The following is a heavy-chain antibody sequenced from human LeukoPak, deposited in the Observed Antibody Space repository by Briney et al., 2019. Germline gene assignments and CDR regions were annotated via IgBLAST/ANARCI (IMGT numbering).Heavy chain of an antibody. J-gene: IGHJ4*02. CDR3: TTDSPGYSGYDPFY. V-gene: IGHV3-15*01. CDR2: IKSKTDGGTT. D-gene: IGHD5-12*01. Sequence: PGGSLRLSCAASGFTFSNAWMSWVRQAPGKGLEWVGRIKSKTDGGTTDYAAPVKGRFTISRDDSKNTLYLQMNSLKTEDTAVYYCTTDSPGYSGYDPFYWGQGTLVTVSS. CDR1: GFTFSNAW.